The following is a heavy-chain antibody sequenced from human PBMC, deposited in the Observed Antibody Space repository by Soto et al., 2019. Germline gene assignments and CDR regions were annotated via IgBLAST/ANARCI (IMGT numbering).Heavy chain of an antibody. CDR2: ISSSSSTI. V-gene: IGHV3-48*01. CDR1: GFNFSSYS. D-gene: IGHD6-19*01. J-gene: IGHJ6*03. CDR3: ARVGSSGPPDFYYYYMDV. Sequence: GGSLRLSCAASGFNFSSYSMNWVRQAPGKGLEWVSYISSSSSTIYYADSVKGRFTISRDNAKNSLYLQMNSLRAEDTAVYYCARVGSSGPPDFYYYYMDVWGKGTTVTVSS.